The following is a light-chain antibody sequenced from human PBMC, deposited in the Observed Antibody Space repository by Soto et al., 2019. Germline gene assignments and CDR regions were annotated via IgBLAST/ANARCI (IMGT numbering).Light chain of an antibody. CDR3: QSYDSSLSGSVV. J-gene: IGLJ2*01. CDR2: GNT. CDR1: RSNIGAGYD. Sequence: QSVLTQPPSVSGAPGQRVTISCTGSRSNIGAGYDVHWYQQLPGTAPKLLIYGNTNRPSGVPKRFSGSKSGTSASLAITGLQAEDEADYYCQSYDSSLSGSVVFGGGTKLTVL. V-gene: IGLV1-40*01.